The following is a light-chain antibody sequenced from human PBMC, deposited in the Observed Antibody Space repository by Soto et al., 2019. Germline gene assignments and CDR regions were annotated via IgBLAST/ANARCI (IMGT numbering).Light chain of an antibody. Sequence: QSALTQPASVSGSPGQSITISCTGTSSDIGGYNFVSWYQQHPGKAPKLMIYDVSKWPSGVSHRFSGSKSGNTASLTISGLQPEDEADYYCRSYTSSSTLVFGGGTKLTVL. CDR1: SSDIGGYNF. J-gene: IGLJ2*01. CDR3: RSYTSSSTLV. CDR2: DVS. V-gene: IGLV2-14*01.